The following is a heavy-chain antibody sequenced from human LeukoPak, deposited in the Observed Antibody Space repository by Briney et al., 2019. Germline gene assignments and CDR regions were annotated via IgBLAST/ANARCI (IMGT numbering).Heavy chain of an antibody. CDR2: IYHSGST. Sequence: SQTLSLTCAVSGGSISSGGYSWSWIRQPPGKGLEWIGYIYHSGSTYYNPSLKSRATISVDRSKNQFSLKLSSVTAADTAVYYCAKRHYDFWSGYSENWFDPWGQGTLVTVSS. CDR1: GGSISSGGYS. CDR3: AKRHYDFWSGYSENWFDP. J-gene: IGHJ5*02. V-gene: IGHV4-30-2*01. D-gene: IGHD3-3*01.